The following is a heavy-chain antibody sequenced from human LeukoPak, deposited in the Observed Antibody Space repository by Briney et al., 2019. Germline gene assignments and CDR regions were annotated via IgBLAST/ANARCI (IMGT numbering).Heavy chain of an antibody. Sequence: SVKVSCKASGGTFSSYAISWVRQAPGQGLEWMGGIIPIFGTANYAQKFQGRVTITADKSTSTAYMELSSLRSEDTAVYYCARDYSYGQPPYYYYYMDVWGKGTTVTVSS. CDR1: GGTFSSYA. V-gene: IGHV1-69*06. J-gene: IGHJ6*03. CDR2: IIPIFGTA. D-gene: IGHD5-18*01. CDR3: ARDYSYGQPPYYYYYMDV.